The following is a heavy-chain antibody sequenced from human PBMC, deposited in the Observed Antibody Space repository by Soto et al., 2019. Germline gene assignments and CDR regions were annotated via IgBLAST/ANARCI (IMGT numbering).Heavy chain of an antibody. CDR1: GFTFSSYE. J-gene: IGHJ4*02. CDR3: ASSRGSGYYPDY. Sequence: GGSLRLSCAASGFTFSSYEMNWVRQAPGEGLEWVSYISSSGSTIYYADSVKGRFTISRDNAKNSLYLQMNSLRAEDTAVYYCASSRGSGYYPDYWGQGTLVTVSS. D-gene: IGHD3-22*01. V-gene: IGHV3-48*03. CDR2: ISSSGSTI.